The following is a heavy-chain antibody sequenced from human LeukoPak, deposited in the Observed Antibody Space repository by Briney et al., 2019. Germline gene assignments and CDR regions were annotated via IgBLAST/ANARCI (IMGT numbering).Heavy chain of an antibody. D-gene: IGHD3-16*02. CDR3: ARVRNSASYHPYWYFDY. CDR1: GGSISSSNYY. CDR2: IYYSGDT. J-gene: IGHJ4*02. Sequence: SETLSLTCTVSGGSISSSNYYWGWIRQPPGKGLEWIGSIYYSGDTYYNPSLKSRVTMSVDASKNQFSLKVSSVTAADTVVYYCARVRNSASYHPYWYFDYWGQGIPVIVSS. V-gene: IGHV4-39*07.